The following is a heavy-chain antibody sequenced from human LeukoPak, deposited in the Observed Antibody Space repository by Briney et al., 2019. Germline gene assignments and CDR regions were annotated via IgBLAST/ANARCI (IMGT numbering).Heavy chain of an antibody. Sequence: GGSLRLSCAASGFTFSSYGMSWVRQAPGKGLEWVSAISGSGGSTYYADSVKGRFTISRDNSKNTLYLQMNSLRAEDTAVYYCAKDSGYSSSCFDYWGQGTLVTVSS. D-gene: IGHD6-13*01. CDR1: GFTFSSYG. CDR3: AKDSGYSSSCFDY. CDR2: ISGSGGST. V-gene: IGHV3-23*01. J-gene: IGHJ4*02.